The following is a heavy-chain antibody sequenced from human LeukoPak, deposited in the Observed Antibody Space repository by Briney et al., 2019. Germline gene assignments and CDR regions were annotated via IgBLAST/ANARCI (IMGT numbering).Heavy chain of an antibody. CDR2: ISSSSSYI. CDR3: ARGGFYYDSSGYHWYYFDY. J-gene: IGHJ4*02. CDR1: GFTFSAYN. Sequence: GGSLRLSCAASGFTFSAYNMSWVRQAPGKGLEWVSSISSSSSYIYYADSVKGRFTISRDNAKNSLYLQMNSLRAEDTAVYYCARGGFYYDSSGYHWYYFDYWGQGTLVTVSS. V-gene: IGHV3-21*01. D-gene: IGHD3-22*01.